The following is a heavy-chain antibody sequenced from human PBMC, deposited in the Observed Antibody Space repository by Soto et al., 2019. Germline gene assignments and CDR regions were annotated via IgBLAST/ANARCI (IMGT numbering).Heavy chain of an antibody. CDR2: ISSGGST. D-gene: IGHD2-15*01. J-gene: IGHJ4*02. V-gene: IGHV3-23*01. CDR3: AKRRGAGGHFDY. CDR1: GFTFTSYA. Sequence: EVQLLESGGGLVQPAGSLRLSCAASGFTFTSYAMGWVRQAPGKGLEWGSVISSGGSTYYADSVRGRFTISRDNSKDTLSLQMNSLKAEDTAVYYCAKRRGAGGHFDYWGQGALVTVSS.